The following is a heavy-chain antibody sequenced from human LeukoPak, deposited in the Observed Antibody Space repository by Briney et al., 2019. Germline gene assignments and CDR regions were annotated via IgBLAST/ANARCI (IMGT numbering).Heavy chain of an antibody. D-gene: IGHD5-18*01. J-gene: IGHJ3*02. V-gene: IGHV4-59*01. CDR2: IDYRGST. CDR1: GGSISTYY. CDR3: ARSRSGYSYDHAAFEI. Sequence: SETLPLTCTASGGSISTYYWSWIRQPPGKGLEWIAYIDYRGSTTYNPSLRSRVTISVDTSRNQFSLKLSSVTAADTAVYYCARSRSGYSYDHAAFEIWGQGTMVTVSS.